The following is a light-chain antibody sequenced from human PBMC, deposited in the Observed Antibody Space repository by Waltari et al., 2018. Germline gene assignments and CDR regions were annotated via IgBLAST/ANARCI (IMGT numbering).Light chain of an antibody. J-gene: IGLJ1*01. CDR3: QVWDSDTDHFV. CDR1: NIGSKS. CDR2: HNG. V-gene: IGLV3-21*03. Sequence: SYVLTQPPSVSVAPGKTASITCGGNNIGSKSVHLYQQKPGQAPVLVIFHNGDRPSGIPERFSGSNSGDTATLTITRVEAGDEADYYCQVWDSDTDHFVFGTGTKINVL.